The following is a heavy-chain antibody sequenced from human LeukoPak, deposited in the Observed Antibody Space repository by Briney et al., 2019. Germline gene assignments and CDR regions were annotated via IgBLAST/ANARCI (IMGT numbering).Heavy chain of an antibody. CDR3: ARQYSDDSSGYYFAY. V-gene: IGHV4-59*08. J-gene: IGHJ4*02. Sequence: PSETLSLTCTVSGGSTSSYYWSWIRQPPGKGLEWIGYIYYSGSTNYNPSLKSRVTISVDTSKNQFSLKLSSVTAADTAVYYCARQYSDDSSGYYFAYWGQGTLVTVSS. CDR1: GGSTSSYY. CDR2: IYYSGST. D-gene: IGHD3-22*01.